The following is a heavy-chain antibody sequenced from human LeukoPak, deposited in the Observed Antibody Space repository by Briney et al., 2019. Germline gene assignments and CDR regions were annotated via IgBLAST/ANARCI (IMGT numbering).Heavy chain of an antibody. CDR3: AREGAVPGIDP. J-gene: IGHJ5*02. CDR1: VHSINTGFS. V-gene: IGHV4-38-2*02. D-gene: IGHD3-16*01. Sequence: PSDTLSLMCGVWVHSINTGFSLGSIRHRPGNGLEWIATISYNGNTYYNPSLKSRVTISADTSKNQFSVRLTSVTAADTAVYYCAREGAVPGIDPWGQGKSVTISS. CDR2: ISYNGNT.